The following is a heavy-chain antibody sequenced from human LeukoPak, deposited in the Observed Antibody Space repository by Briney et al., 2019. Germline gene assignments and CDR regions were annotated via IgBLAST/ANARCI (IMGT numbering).Heavy chain of an antibody. Sequence: SETLSLTCTVSGGSISSSSYYWGWIRQPPGKGLEWIGSIYYSGSTYYNPSLKSRVTMSVDTSRNQFSLKLSSVAAADTAVYYCTSFSWGSGTYIQEAIWSRFDPWGQGTLVTVSS. CDR2: IYYSGST. D-gene: IGHD3-10*01. CDR3: TSFSWGSGTYIQEAIWSRFDP. V-gene: IGHV4-39*07. J-gene: IGHJ5*02. CDR1: GGSISSSSYY.